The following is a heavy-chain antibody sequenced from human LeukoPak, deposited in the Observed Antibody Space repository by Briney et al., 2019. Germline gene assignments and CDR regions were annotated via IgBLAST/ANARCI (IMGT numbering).Heavy chain of an antibody. D-gene: IGHD5-18*01. CDR2: INYSGST. Sequence: SAALSLPCAVYGGSFSGYYWSWLRPPPGKGVEWIGEINYSGSTNYHPSLKSRVTISVGTSKNQFSLKLSSVTAADTAVYYCARLYSYGPYYFDYWGQGTLVTVSS. J-gene: IGHJ4*02. V-gene: IGHV4-34*01. CDR3: ARLYSYGPYYFDY. CDR1: GGSFSGYY.